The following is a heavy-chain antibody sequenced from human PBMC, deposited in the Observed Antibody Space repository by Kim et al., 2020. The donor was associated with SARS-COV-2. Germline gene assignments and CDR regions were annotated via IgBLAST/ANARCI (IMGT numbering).Heavy chain of an antibody. J-gene: IGHJ3*02. CDR1: GYTFTGYY. Sequence: ASVKVSCKASGYTFTGYYMHWVRQAPGQGLEWMGWINPNSCGTNYAQKIQGRVTMTRDTSISTDYMELSRLRSDDTAVYYCARVGCAGDAAFDILGQGTMVAVSS. CDR2: INPNSCGT. CDR3: ARVGCAGDAAFDI. D-gene: IGHD2-2*03. V-gene: IGHV1-2*02.